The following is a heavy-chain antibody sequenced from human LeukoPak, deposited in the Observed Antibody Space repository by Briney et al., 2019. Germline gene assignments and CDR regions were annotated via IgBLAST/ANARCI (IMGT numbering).Heavy chain of an antibody. D-gene: IGHD1-26*01. CDR2: INPSGGST. CDR3: ARAQSGSDSSFDY. Sequence: ASVKVSCKASGYTFTSYYMHWVRQAPGQGLEWMGIINPSGGSTSYAQMFHGRVTMTMDTSKTTIYMELSSLRSEDTAVYCCARAQSGSDSSFDYCGRGTLVTVSS. V-gene: IGHV1-46*01. CDR1: GYTFTSYY. J-gene: IGHJ4*02.